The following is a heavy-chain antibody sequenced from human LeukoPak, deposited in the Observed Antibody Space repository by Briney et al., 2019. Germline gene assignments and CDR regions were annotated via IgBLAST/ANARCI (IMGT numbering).Heavy chain of an antibody. CDR2: IKQDGSEK. CDR1: GFTFSSYC. V-gene: IGHV3-7*01. Sequence: HPGGSLRLSCAASGFTFSSYCMSWVRQARGKGLECVANIKQDGSEKYYVDAVKGRFTISRDNAKNSLYLQMNSLRAEDTAVYYCAREGMYSGYDFKGFDYWGQGTLVTVSP. D-gene: IGHD5-12*01. J-gene: IGHJ4*02. CDR3: AREGMYSGYDFKGFDY.